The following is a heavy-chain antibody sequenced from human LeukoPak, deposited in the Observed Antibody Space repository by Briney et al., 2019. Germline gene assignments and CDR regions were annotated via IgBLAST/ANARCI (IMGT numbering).Heavy chain of an antibody. J-gene: IGHJ3*02. CDR2: ISSSSNYI. D-gene: IGHD6-13*01. CDR3: ARDPSGIHAFDI. V-gene: IGHV3-21*01. Sequence: PGGSLRLSCAASGFTFSSYSMNWVRQAPGKGLEWVSSISSSSNYIYYADSVKGRFTISRDNAKNSLYLQMNSLRAEDTAVYYCARDPSGIHAFDIWGQGTMVTVSS. CDR1: GFTFSSYS.